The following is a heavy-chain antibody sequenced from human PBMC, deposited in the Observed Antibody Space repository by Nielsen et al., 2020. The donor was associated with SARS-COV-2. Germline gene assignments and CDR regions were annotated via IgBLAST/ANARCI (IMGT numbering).Heavy chain of an antibody. CDR2: ISAYNGNT. Sequence: ASVKVSCKASGYTFTSYGISWVRQAPGQGLEWMGRISAYNGNTNYAQKLQGRVTMTTDTSTSTAYMELSSLRSEDTAVYYCARDPAYSSSVNFDYWGQGTLVTVSS. CDR1: GYTFTSYG. CDR3: ARDPAYSSSVNFDY. V-gene: IGHV1-18*01. D-gene: IGHD6-6*01. J-gene: IGHJ4*02.